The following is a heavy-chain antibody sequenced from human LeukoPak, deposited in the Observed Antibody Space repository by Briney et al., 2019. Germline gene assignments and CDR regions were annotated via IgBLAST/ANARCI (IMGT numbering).Heavy chain of an antibody. J-gene: IGHJ6*02. CDR2: IKSKTDGGTT. CDR1: GFTFSNAW. V-gene: IGHV3-15*07. CDR3: TTDSGFWSGSYYYYYYGMDV. Sequence: GGSLRLSCAASGFTFSNAWMNWVRQAPGKGLEWVGRIKSKTDGGTTDYATPVKGRFTISRDDSKNTLYLQMNSLKTEDTAVYYCTTDSGFWSGSYYYYYYGMDVWGQGTTVTVSS. D-gene: IGHD3-3*01.